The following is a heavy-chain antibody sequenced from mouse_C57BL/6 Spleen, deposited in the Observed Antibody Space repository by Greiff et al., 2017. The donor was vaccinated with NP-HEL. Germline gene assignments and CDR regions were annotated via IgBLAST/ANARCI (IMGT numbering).Heavy chain of an antibody. D-gene: IGHD1-1*01. CDR3: ARAYGSSYWYFDV. V-gene: IGHV1-53*01. Sequence: QVQLQQPGTELVKPGASVKLSCKASGYTFTSYWMHWVKQRPGQGLEWIGNINPSNGGINYNEKLKSKATLTVDKSTSTLYLQLSSRTSEDAAVYYCARAYGSSYWYFDVWGTGTTVTVSS. CDR2: INPSNGGI. CDR1: GYTFTSYW. J-gene: IGHJ1*03.